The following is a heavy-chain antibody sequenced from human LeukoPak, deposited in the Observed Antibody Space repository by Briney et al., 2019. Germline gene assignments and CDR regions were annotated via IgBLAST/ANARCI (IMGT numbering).Heavy chain of an antibody. CDR2: IHYNGNT. Sequence: PSETLSLTCTVSGGSISSGSYYWSWIRQPPGKGLEWIGYIHYNGNTNYKPSLKSRVTISVDTSKNQLSLKLSSVTAADTAVYFCAKEDDYFMDVWGKGTTVTVSS. CDR3: AKEDDYFMDV. CDR1: GGSISSGSYY. J-gene: IGHJ6*03. V-gene: IGHV4-61*01.